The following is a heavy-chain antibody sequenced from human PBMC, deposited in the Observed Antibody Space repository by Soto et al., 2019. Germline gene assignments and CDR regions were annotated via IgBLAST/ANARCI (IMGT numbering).Heavy chain of an antibody. CDR1: GGSISSGGSY. D-gene: IGHD3-16*01. J-gene: IGHJ4*02. V-gene: IGHV4-30-2*01. CDR2: IYYSGST. Sequence: SEPLSLTCTVSGGSISSGGSYWSWIRHHPGKVLEWSGYIYYSGSTYYNPSLKSGVTISVDRSKNQFSLKLSSVTAADTAVYYGARGKGGLVFDYWGQGTLVTVSS. CDR3: ARGKGGLVFDY.